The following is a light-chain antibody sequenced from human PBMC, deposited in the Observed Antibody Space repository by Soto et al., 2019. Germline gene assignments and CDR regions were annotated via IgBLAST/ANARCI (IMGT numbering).Light chain of an antibody. CDR1: QSVSSSY. CDR3: QQYDSSLGLT. CDR2: GAS. V-gene: IGKV3-20*01. Sequence: EIVLTQSPGTLSLSPGERATLSCRASQSVSSSYLAWYQQKTGQAPRLLIYGASSRATGIPDRFSGSGSGTDFSLTISRLEPEECAVYFCQQYDSSLGLTFGGGTKVEIK. J-gene: IGKJ4*01.